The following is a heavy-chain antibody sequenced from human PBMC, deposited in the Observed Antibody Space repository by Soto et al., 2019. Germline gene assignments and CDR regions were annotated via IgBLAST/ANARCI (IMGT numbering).Heavy chain of an antibody. CDR3: ARVGVGSAAAGNLYYYGMDV. CDR1: GGTFSSYA. D-gene: IGHD6-13*01. J-gene: IGHJ6*02. CDR2: IIPIFGTA. V-gene: IGHV1-69*06. Sequence: QVQLVQSGAEVKKPGSSVKVSCKASGGTFSSYAISWVRQAPGQGLEWMGGIIPIFGTANYAQKFQGRVTITADKSTSTAYMELGSLRSEDTAVYYCARVGVGSAAAGNLYYYGMDVWGQGTTVTVSS.